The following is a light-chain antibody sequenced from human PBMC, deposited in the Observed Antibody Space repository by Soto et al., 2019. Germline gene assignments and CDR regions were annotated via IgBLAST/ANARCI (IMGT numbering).Light chain of an antibody. CDR1: QSVSSN. V-gene: IGKV3-15*01. CDR2: GAS. J-gene: IGKJ4*01. Sequence: EIVMTQSPATLSVSPGERSTLSCRASQSVSSNLAWYQQKPGQAPRLLIYGASTRATGIPARFSGSGSGTEFTLTISSLQSEDCAIYYCQQYHTWPITFGGGTTVDIK. CDR3: QQYHTWPIT.